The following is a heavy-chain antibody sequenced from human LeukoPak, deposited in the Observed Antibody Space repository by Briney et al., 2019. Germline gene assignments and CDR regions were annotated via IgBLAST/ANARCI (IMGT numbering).Heavy chain of an antibody. CDR1: GFTFSNYV. V-gene: IGHV3-23*01. CDR2: MSGFGASA. Sequence: PGGSLRLSCTASGFTFSNYVMGWVRQAPGKGLEWVSSMSGFGASAYYADSVRGRFTISRDNSRSTLSLQMNSLRAEDTAVYYCAKDGKWLDCYYYYYMDVWGKGTTVTVSS. CDR3: AKDGKWLDCYYYYYMDV. J-gene: IGHJ6*03. D-gene: IGHD6-19*01.